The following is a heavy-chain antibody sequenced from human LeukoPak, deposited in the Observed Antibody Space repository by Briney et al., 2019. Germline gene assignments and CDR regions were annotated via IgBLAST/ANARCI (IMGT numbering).Heavy chain of an antibody. D-gene: IGHD4-17*01. CDR2: IYPGESIYASEDT. CDR3: ARDPTTVTTIFDS. V-gene: IGHV4-4*07. CDR1: GVSISAYY. Sequence: PSETLSLTCSVSGVSISAYYWSWIRQPAGKGLEWIGRIYPGESIYASEDTNYNPSLKSRVSMSGDTSKNQVSLKLRSVTAADTAVYYCARDPTTVTTIFDSWGQGTLVTVSS. J-gene: IGHJ4*02.